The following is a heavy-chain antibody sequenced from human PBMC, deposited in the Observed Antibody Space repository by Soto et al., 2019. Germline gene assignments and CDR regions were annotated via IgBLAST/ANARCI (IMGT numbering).Heavy chain of an antibody. Sequence: WTWIRQHPGKGLEWIGYIYYTGTTYYNPSLKSRPTISMGTSENHFSLELTSVTAADTAIYFCASGHDAYKVRYWGQGTLVTVSS. V-gene: IGHV4-31*02. D-gene: IGHD1-1*01. CDR2: IYYTGTT. CDR3: ASGHDAYKVRY. J-gene: IGHJ4*02.